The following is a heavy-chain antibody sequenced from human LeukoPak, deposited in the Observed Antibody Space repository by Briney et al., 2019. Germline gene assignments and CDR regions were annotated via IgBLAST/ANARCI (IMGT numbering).Heavy chain of an antibody. D-gene: IGHD3-22*01. CDR2: IYTSGST. CDR1: GGSISSYY. CDR3: ASAFGFSDSCGNDAFDI. V-gene: IGHV4-4*07. Sequence: SETLSLTCTVSGGSISSYYWSWIRQPAGKGLKWIGRIYTSGSTNYNPSLKSRVTMSVDTSKNQFSLKLSSVTAADTAVYYCASAFGFSDSCGNDAFDIWGQGTMVTVSS. J-gene: IGHJ3*02.